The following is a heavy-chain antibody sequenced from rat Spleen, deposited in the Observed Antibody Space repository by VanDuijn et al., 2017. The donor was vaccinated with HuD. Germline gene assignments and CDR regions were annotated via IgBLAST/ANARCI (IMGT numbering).Heavy chain of an antibody. J-gene: IGHJ3*01. CDR1: GFIFSQYG. D-gene: IGHD1-11*01. Sequence: EVEVVESGGGLVQPGKSMKLSCAASGFIFSQYGMAWVRQAPTKGLEWVTSISNGGSNSYYGDSVKGRFTASRDNAKNTLYLQMDSLRSEDTATYYCTIRDGGFPGWGQGTLVTVSS. CDR3: TIRDGGFPG. CDR2: ISNGGSNS. V-gene: IGHV5S13*01.